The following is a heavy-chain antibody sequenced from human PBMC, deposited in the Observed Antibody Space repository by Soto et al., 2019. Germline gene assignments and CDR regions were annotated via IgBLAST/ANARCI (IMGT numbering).Heavy chain of an antibody. J-gene: IGHJ4*02. D-gene: IGHD6-13*01. Sequence: PSETLSLTCAVSGGYISSGGYSWSWIRQPPGKGLEWIGYIYHSGSTYYNPSLKSRVTISVDRSKNQFSLKLSSVTAADTAVYYCAREVTIAAAGPGGFDYWGQGTLVTVSS. CDR2: IYHSGST. V-gene: IGHV4-30-2*01. CDR1: GGYISSGGYS. CDR3: AREVTIAAAGPGGFDY.